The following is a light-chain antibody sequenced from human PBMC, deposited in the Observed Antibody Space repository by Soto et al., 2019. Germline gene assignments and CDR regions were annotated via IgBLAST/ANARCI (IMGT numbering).Light chain of an antibody. CDR2: GAS. Sequence: EIVLTQSPGTLSLSPGERATLSCRASQSIGSSNLAWYQQRYGQAPRLLIHGASSRATDIPDRFSGSGSGTDFTLTINRLEPEDSAVYYCQQYGSSPSVTFGQGTRLEIQ. CDR1: QSIGSSN. V-gene: IGKV3-20*01. J-gene: IGKJ5*01. CDR3: QQYGSSPSVT.